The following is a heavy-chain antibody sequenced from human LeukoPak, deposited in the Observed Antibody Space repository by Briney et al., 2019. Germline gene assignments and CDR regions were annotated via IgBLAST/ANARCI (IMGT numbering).Heavy chain of an antibody. V-gene: IGHV3-30*18. J-gene: IGHJ4*02. D-gene: IGHD6-19*01. CDR3: AKGVSGWYYFDY. Sequence: GRSLRLSCAASGFTFSSYGMHWVRQAPGKGLEWVAVISYDGSNKYYADSVKGRFTISRDNSKNTLYLQMNSLRAEDTAVYYCAKGVSGWYYFDYWGQGTLVTVSS. CDR2: ISYDGSNK. CDR1: GFTFSSYG.